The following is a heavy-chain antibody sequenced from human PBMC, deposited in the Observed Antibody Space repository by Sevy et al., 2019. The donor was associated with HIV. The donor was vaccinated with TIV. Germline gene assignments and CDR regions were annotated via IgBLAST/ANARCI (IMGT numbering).Heavy chain of an antibody. CDR1: RFIFNDYG. J-gene: IGHJ6*02. Sequence: GGSLRLSCAASRFIFNDYGMHWVRQAPGKGLEWVSSISSSSSYIYYADSVKGRFTISRDNAKNSLYLQMNSLRAEDTAVYYCARDAAGHCSGGSCYSPGGYYGMDVWGQGTTVTVSS. CDR2: ISSSSSYI. D-gene: IGHD2-15*01. V-gene: IGHV3-21*01. CDR3: ARDAAGHCSGGSCYSPGGYYGMDV.